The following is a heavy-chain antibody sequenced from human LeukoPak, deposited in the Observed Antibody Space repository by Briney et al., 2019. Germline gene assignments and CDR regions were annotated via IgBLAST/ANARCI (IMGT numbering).Heavy chain of an antibody. Sequence: ASVKVSCKASGYTFTGYYMHWVRQAPGQGLEWMGWINPNSGGTNYAQKFQGRVTITRNTSISTAYMELSSLRSEDTAVYYCASFYYYGSGSLGAFDIWGQGTMVTVSS. CDR2: INPNSGGT. J-gene: IGHJ3*02. CDR1: GYTFTGYY. D-gene: IGHD3-10*01. CDR3: ASFYYYGSGSLGAFDI. V-gene: IGHV1-2*02.